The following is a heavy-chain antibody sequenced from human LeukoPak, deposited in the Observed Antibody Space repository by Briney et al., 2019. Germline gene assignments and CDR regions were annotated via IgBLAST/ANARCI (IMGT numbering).Heavy chain of an antibody. D-gene: IGHD2-15*01. CDR2: MNPNSGNT. CDR3: ARGRVAARLDAFDI. Sequence: ASVKVSCKASGYTFTSYDINWVRQATGQGLEWMGWMNPNSGNTGYAQKCQGRVTITRNTSISTAYMELSSQRSEDTAVYYCARGRVAARLDAFDIWGQGTMVTVSS. V-gene: IGHV1-8*03. CDR1: GYTFTSYD. J-gene: IGHJ3*02.